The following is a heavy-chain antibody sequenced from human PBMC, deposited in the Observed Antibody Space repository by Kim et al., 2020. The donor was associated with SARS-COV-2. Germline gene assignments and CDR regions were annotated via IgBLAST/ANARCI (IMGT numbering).Heavy chain of an antibody. D-gene: IGHD4-4*01. CDR3: ARDYSNYVYDF. Sequence: SETLSLTCTVSGGTISSSYWSWIRQPPGKGLEWIGHIYYTGSTNYNPSLKSRVTISLDTSKNQFSLKVTSVTAADTAFYYCARDYSNYVYDFWGQGTLVTVSS. CDR1: GGTISSSY. V-gene: IGHV4-59*01. CDR2: IYYTGST. J-gene: IGHJ4*02.